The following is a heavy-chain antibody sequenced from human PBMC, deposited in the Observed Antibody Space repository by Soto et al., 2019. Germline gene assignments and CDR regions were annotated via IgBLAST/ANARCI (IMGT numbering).Heavy chain of an antibody. CDR3: ARPAAYYDFWNTGGGYFDY. CDR2: IYPGDSDT. D-gene: IGHD3-3*01. J-gene: IGHJ4*02. Sequence: GESLKISCKGSGYSFTSYWIGWVRQMPGKGLEWMGIIYPGDSDTRYSPSFQGQVTISADKSISTAYLQWSSLKASDTAMYYCARPAAYYDFWNTGGGYFDYWGQGTLVTVSS. CDR1: GYSFTSYW. V-gene: IGHV5-51*01.